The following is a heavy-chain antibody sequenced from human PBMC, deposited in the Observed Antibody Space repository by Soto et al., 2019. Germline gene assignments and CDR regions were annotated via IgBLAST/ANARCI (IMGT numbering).Heavy chain of an antibody. J-gene: IGHJ6*02. V-gene: IGHV3-30-3*01. D-gene: IGHD6-6*01. CDR2: ISYDGSNK. Sequence: GGSLRLSCAASGFTFSSYAMHWVRQAPGKGLEWVAVISYDGSNKYYADSVKGRFTISRDNSKNTLYLQMNSLRAEDTAVYYCASGGYSSSYYYYGMDVWGQGTTVTVSS. CDR1: GFTFSSYA. CDR3: ASGGYSSSYYYYGMDV.